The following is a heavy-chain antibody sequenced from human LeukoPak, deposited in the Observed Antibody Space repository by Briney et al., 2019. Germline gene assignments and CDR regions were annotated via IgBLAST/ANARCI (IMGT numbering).Heavy chain of an antibody. CDR2: IIPIFGTA. D-gene: IGHD3-22*01. J-gene: IGHJ4*02. CDR3: AREEEPYYYDSRGVSLDY. Sequence: SVKVSCKASGYTFTSYAMHWVRQAPGQRLEWMGGIIPIFGTANYAQKFQGRVTITADESTSTAYMELSSLRSEDTAVYYCAREEEPYYYDSRGVSLDYWGQGTLVTVSS. CDR1: GYTFTSYA. V-gene: IGHV1-69*13.